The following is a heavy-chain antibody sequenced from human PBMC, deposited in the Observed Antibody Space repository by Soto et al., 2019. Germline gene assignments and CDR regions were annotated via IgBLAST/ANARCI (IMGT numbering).Heavy chain of an antibody. J-gene: IGHJ5*02. Sequence: SGPTLVNPTQTLTLTCTFSGFSLSTSGVGVGWIRQPPGKALEWLALIYWDDDKRYSPSLKSRLTITKDTSKNQVVLTMTNMDPVDTATYYCAHSLMYYGSGSYYNVAVRWFDPWGQGTLVTVSS. CDR2: IYWDDDK. D-gene: IGHD3-10*01. CDR1: GFSLSTSGVG. CDR3: AHSLMYYGSGSYYNVAVRWFDP. V-gene: IGHV2-5*02.